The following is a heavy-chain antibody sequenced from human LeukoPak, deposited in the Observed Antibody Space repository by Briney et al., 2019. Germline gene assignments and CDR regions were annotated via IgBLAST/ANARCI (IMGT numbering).Heavy chain of an antibody. D-gene: IGHD4-23*01. CDR1: GGSIYNHY. Sequence: SETLSLTCTVSGGSIYNHYWSWIRQPPGKGLESIGYIYYSWNTIYNPSRASRVTISVDTSKNQVSLKLTSVTAADTAVYYCARTREDRLRWRTYYYYYMDVWGEGTTVTVSS. CDR2: IYYSWNT. V-gene: IGHV4-59*08. J-gene: IGHJ6*03. CDR3: ARTREDRLRWRTYYYYYMDV.